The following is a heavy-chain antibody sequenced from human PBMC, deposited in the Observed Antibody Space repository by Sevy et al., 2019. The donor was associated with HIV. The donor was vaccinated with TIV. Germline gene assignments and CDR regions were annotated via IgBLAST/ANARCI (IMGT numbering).Heavy chain of an antibody. CDR2: ISYDGSNK. J-gene: IGHJ4*02. CDR3: ARELVVVPAALFDY. V-gene: IGHV3-30*04. D-gene: IGHD2-2*01. Sequence: GGSLRLSCAASGFTFSSYAMHWVRQAPGKGLEWVAVISYDGSNKYYANSVKGRFTISRDNSKNTLYLQMNSLRAEDTAVDYFARELVVVPAALFDYWGQGTLVTVSS. CDR1: GFTFSSYA.